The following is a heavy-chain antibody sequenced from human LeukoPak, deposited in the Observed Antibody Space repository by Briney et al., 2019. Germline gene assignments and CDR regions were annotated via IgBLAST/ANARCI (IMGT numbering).Heavy chain of an antibody. CDR1: GFTFSSYA. CDR2: ISYDGSNK. V-gene: IGHV3-30*04. Sequence: PGGSLRLSCAASGFTFSSYAMHWVRQAPGKGLEWVAVISYDGSNKYYADSVKGRFTISRDNSKNTLYLQMNSLRAEDTAVYYCARASDYGGPDYWGQGTLVTVSS. D-gene: IGHD4-23*01. CDR3: ARASDYGGPDY. J-gene: IGHJ4*02.